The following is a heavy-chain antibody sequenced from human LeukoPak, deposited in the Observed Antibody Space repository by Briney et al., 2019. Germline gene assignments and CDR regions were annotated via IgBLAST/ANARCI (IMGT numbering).Heavy chain of an antibody. J-gene: IGHJ4*02. CDR2: IYPGDSDT. D-gene: IGHD1-26*01. CDR3: ARRSEVAYSGSYGAYYFDY. CDR1: GYSFTSYR. Sequence: GESLKISCKGSGYSFTSYRIGWVRQMPGKGLEWMGIIYPGDSDTRYSPSFQGQVTISADKSISTAYLQWSSLKASDTAMYYCARRSEVAYSGSYGAYYFDYWGQGTLVTVSS. V-gene: IGHV5-51*01.